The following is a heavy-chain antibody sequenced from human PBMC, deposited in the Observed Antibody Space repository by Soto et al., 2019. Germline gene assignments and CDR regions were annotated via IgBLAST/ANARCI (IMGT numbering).Heavy chain of an antibody. J-gene: IGHJ6*02. V-gene: IGHV3-21*01. CDR2: ISSSSSYI. CDR1: GFTFSSYS. Sequence: PGGSLRLSCAASGFTFSSYSMNWVRQAPGKGLEWVSSISSSSSYIYYADSVKGRFTISRDNAKNSLYLQMNSLRAEDTAVYYCASLLLVPADMSGYYYGMDVCGQGPTVTVYS. D-gene: IGHD2-2*01. CDR3: ASLLLVPADMSGYYYGMDV.